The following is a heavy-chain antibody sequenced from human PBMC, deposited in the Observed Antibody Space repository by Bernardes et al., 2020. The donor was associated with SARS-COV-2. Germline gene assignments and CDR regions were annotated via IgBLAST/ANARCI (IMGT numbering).Heavy chain of an antibody. CDR1: GYTFSSYD. D-gene: IGHD3-10*01. Sequence: ASVKVSCKATGYTFSSYDINWVRQATGQGLEWMGWMNPNSGNTGYVEKFQGRVTMTRNTSISTAYMELSSLRSEDTAVYFCARGETYSYGSGSYYNVDYWGQGTLVTVSS. CDR2: MNPNSGNT. V-gene: IGHV1-8*01. J-gene: IGHJ4*02. CDR3: ARGETYSYGSGSYYNVDY.